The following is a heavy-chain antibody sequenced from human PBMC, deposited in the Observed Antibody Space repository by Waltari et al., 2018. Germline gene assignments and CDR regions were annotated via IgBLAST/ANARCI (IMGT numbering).Heavy chain of an antibody. V-gene: IGHV1-69*14. CDR1: GGTFSSYA. Sequence: QVQLVQSGAEVKKPGSSVKVSCKASGGTFSSYAISWVRQAPGQGLEWVGGISPIFGTANYVQKFQGRVTITADKSTSTAYMELSSLRSEDTAVYYCARVGLGGSYADYWGQGTLVTVSS. CDR3: ARVGLGGSYADY. J-gene: IGHJ4*02. CDR2: ISPIFGTA. D-gene: IGHD1-26*01.